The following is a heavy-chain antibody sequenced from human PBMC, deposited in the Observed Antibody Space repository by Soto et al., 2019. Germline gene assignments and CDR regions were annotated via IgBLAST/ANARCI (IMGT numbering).Heavy chain of an antibody. D-gene: IGHD3-10*01. V-gene: IGHV3-11*01. J-gene: IGHJ4*02. CDR1: GFTFSDYY. Sequence: PGGSLRLSCAASGFTFSDYYMSWIRQAPGKGLEWVSYISSSGSTIYYADSVKGRFTISRDNAKNSLYLQMNSLRAEDTAVYYCASSYVSGTHKATDYCYQATLGTVS. CDR3: ASSYVSGTHKATDY. CDR2: ISSSGSTI.